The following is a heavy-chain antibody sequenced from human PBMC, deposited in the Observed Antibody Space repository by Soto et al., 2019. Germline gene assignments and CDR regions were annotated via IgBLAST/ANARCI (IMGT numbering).Heavy chain of an antibody. J-gene: IGHJ5*02. V-gene: IGHV4-4*02. Sequence: SETLSLTCAVSGGSISSSNWWSWVRQPPGKGLEWIGEIYHSGSTNYNPSLKSRVTISVDKSKNQFSLKLSSVTAADTAVYYCQRQRDLLRDWFDTWGQGTLVTVSS. CDR2: IYHSGST. CDR1: GGSISSSNW. CDR3: QRQRDLLRDWFDT. D-gene: IGHD1-26*01.